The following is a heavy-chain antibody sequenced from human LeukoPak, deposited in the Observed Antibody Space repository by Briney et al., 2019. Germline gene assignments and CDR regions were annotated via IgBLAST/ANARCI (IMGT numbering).Heavy chain of an antibody. CDR3: ARDLSWNTADR. V-gene: IGHV3-74*01. CDR2: INPDGTII. Sequence: GGSLRLSCVGSGFTYTDYWMHWFRQAPGKGPVWVSRINPDGTIIDYADSVKGRFSISRDNAKNLLYLQMNGLRADDTAVYYCARDLSWNTADRWGQGILVTVSS. D-gene: IGHD5-18*01. CDR1: GFTYTDYW. J-gene: IGHJ5*02.